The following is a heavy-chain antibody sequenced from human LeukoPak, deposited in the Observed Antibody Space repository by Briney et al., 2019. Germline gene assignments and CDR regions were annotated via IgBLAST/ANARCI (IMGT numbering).Heavy chain of an antibody. Sequence: GGSLRLSCAASGFTFSNAWMNWVRQAPGKGLEWVGRIKSKTDGGTTDYAAPVKGRFTISRDDSKNTLYLQMNSLKAEDTAVYYCTTDLPRIAVESSDYWGQGTLVTVSS. CDR3: TTDLPRIAVESSDY. CDR2: IKSKTDGGTT. D-gene: IGHD6-19*01. J-gene: IGHJ4*02. V-gene: IGHV3-15*07. CDR1: GFTFSNAW.